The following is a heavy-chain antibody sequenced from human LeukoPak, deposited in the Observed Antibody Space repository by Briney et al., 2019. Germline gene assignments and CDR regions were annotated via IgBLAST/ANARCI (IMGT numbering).Heavy chain of an antibody. J-gene: IGHJ4*02. CDR3: ARQRRYGYNVAGFVDY. CDR1: GFTFSSYG. Sequence: GGSLRLSCAASGFTFSSYGMHWVRQAPGKGLEWVAVISYDGSNKYYADSVKGRSTISRDNSKNTLYLQMNSLRAEDTAVYYCARQRRYGYNVAGFVDYWGQGTLVTVSS. CDR2: ISYDGSNK. V-gene: IGHV3-30*03. D-gene: IGHD5-24*01.